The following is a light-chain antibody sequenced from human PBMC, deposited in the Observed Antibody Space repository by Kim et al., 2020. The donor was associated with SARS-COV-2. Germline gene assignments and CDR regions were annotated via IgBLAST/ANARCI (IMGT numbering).Light chain of an antibody. J-gene: IGLJ2*01. Sequence: LTQPASVSGSPGQSITISCTGTNSDIGFYDFVSWYQQHPGKAPKLLIYDVTERPSDISNRFSGSKSGNTASLTISGLQAGDEADYYCSSYRTTSTLAFGGGTQLTVL. CDR3: SSYRTTSTLA. CDR2: DVT. CDR1: NSDIGFYDF. V-gene: IGLV2-14*03.